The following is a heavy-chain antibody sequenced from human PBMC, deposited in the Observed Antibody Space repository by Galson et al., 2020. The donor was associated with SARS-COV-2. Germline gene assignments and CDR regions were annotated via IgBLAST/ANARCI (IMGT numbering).Heavy chain of an antibody. D-gene: IGHD1-1*01. CDR2: MNPNSGKT. J-gene: IGHJ6*02. CDR1: GYTFTSYD. CDR3: ARSTWNYYNAMDV. Sequence: ASVKLSCKTSGYTFTSYDINWVQQAPGQGLEWMGWMNPNSGKTVNAQKFQGRVTITRNTSLSTAYMELSSLRSEDAAVYYCARSTWNYYNAMDVWGQGNTVTVSS. V-gene: IGHV1-8*01.